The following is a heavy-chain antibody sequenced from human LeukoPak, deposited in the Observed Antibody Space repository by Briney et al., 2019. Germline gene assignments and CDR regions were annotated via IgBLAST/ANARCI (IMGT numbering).Heavy chain of an antibody. V-gene: IGHV4-59*01. CDR2: IYYSGST. D-gene: IGHD2/OR15-2a*01. Sequence: PSETLSLTCTVSGGSISSYYWSWIRQPPGKGLEWIGYIYYSGSTNYNPSLKSRVTISVDTSKNQFSLKLSSVTAADTAVYYRARVVLRSGYWYFDLWGRGTLVTVSP. CDR1: GGSISSYY. J-gene: IGHJ2*01. CDR3: ARVVLRSGYWYFDL.